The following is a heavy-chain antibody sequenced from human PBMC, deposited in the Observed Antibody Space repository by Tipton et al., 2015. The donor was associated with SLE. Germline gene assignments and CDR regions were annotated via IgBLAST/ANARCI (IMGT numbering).Heavy chain of an antibody. J-gene: IGHJ3*02. Sequence: LRLSCTVSGGSISSGSYYWSWIRQPPGKGLEWIGSVYYSGSTYYNPSLKSRVTISVDTSKNQFSLKLSSVTAADTAVYYCARPSSTSWYAAFDIWGQGTMVAVSS. V-gene: IGHV4-39*01. CDR1: GGSISSGSYY. D-gene: IGHD6-13*01. CDR3: ARPSSTSWYAAFDI. CDR2: VYYSGST.